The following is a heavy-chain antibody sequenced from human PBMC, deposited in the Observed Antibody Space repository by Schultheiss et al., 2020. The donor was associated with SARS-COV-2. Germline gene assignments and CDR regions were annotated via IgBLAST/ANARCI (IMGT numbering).Heavy chain of an antibody. V-gene: IGHV3-30*14. CDR1: GFTFSSYA. Sequence: GGSLRLSCAASGFTFSSYAMHWVRQAPGKGLEWVAVISYDGSNKYYADSVKGRFTISRDNSKNTLYLQMNSLRAEDTAVYYCARGGPEYDYGDYYWGQGTLVTVSS. J-gene: IGHJ4*02. D-gene: IGHD4-17*01. CDR2: ISYDGSNK. CDR3: ARGGPEYDYGDYY.